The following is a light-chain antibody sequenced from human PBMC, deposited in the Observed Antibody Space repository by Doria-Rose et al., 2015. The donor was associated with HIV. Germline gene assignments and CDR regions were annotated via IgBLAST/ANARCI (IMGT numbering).Light chain of an antibody. J-gene: IGKJ4*01. CDR2: WAS. V-gene: IGKV4-1*01. CDR1: QSVLFRSNRND. Sequence: DSLAVSLGERATINCKSSQSVLFRSNRNDLAWYQQKPGQPPKLLIYWASTRESGVPDRFSGSGSGTDFTLTINNLQADDVAVYYCQQYYTIPVTFGGGTKVEIK. CDR3: QQYYTIPVT.